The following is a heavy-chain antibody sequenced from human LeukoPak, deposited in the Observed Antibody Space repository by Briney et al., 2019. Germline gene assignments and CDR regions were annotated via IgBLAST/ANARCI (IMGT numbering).Heavy chain of an antibody. CDR2: ISSSGSTI. Sequence: GGSLRLSCAASGFTFSSYEMNWVRQAPGKGLEWGSYISSSGSTIYYADSVKGRFTISRDNAKNSLYLPMNSLRAEDTAVYYCARVPSDYYDSSGYYSPLDYWGQGTLVTVSS. D-gene: IGHD3-22*01. CDR1: GFTFSSYE. J-gene: IGHJ4*02. V-gene: IGHV3-48*03. CDR3: ARVPSDYYDSSGYYSPLDY.